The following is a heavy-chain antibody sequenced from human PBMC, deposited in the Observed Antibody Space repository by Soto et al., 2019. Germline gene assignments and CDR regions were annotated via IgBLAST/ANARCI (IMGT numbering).Heavy chain of an antibody. J-gene: IGHJ4*02. CDR3: ARGGLATGYDHFSPPD. Sequence: SETLSLTCTVSGGSISSYYWSWIRQPPGKGLEWIGYIYYSESTNYNPSLKSRVSISVDTSKNQFSLKLSSVTAADTAVYYCARGGLATGYDHFSPPDWGQGTLVTVSS. CDR2: IYYSEST. V-gene: IGHV4-59*01. D-gene: IGHD5-12*01. CDR1: GGSISSYY.